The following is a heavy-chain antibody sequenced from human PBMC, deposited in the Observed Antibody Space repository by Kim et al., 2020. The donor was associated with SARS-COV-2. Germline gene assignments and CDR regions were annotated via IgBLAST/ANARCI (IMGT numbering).Heavy chain of an antibody. V-gene: IGHV4-34*01. Sequence: YNPSLKSRVTISVDTSKNQFSLKLSSVTAADTAVYYCARGREMATIALDYWGQGTLVTVSS. D-gene: IGHD5-12*01. CDR3: ARGREMATIALDY. J-gene: IGHJ4*02.